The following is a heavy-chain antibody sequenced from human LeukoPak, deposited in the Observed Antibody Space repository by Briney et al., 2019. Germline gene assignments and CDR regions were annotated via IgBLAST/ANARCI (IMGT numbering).Heavy chain of an antibody. J-gene: IGHJ3*02. CDR3: ARLEQHIVVVTAIPSDDAFDI. CDR1: GGSISSSSYY. D-gene: IGHD2-21*02. CDR2: IYYSGST. V-gene: IGHV4-39*01. Sequence: SETLSLTCTVSGGSISSSSYYWGWLRQPPGKGLEWIGSIYYSGSTYYNPSLKSRVTISVDTSKNQFSLKLSSVTAADSAVYYCARLEQHIVVVTAIPSDDAFDIWGQGTMVTVSS.